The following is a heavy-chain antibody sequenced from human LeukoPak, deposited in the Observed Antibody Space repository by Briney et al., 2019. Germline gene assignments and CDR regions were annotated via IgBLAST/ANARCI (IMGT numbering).Heavy chain of an antibody. CDR1: GFTLYSYG. CDR3: TRDFRGRRGFMTTVSRGYGYGMDA. V-gene: IGHV3-33*08. Sequence: PGRSLRLSCAASGFTLYSYGMHWVRQAPGKGLEWVAGIWYDGSNEYYVDSVKGRFTISRDNSKNTLYLQMNSLRAEDTAVYFCTRDFRGRRGFMTTVSRGYGYGMDAWGQGTTVTVSS. CDR2: IWYDGSNE. D-gene: IGHD4-17*01. J-gene: IGHJ6*02.